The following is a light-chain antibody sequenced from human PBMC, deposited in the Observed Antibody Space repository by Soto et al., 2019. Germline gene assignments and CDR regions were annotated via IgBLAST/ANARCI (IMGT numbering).Light chain of an antibody. CDR1: QSVSSN. CDR2: GAS. CDR3: QQYNNWPPVK. V-gene: IGKV3-15*01. J-gene: IGKJ1*01. Sequence: EIVMTQSPATLSVSPGERATLSCRASQSVSSNLAWYQQKPGQAPRLLIYGASTRATGIPARFSGSGSGTEFTLTLSSLQSEDFAVYYCQQYNNWPPVKFGQGTKVDIK.